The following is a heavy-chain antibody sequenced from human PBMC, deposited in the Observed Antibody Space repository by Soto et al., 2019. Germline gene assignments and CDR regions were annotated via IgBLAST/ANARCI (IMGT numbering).Heavy chain of an antibody. CDR1: GGPFPNGGYY. CDR3: ARGDSQVSSGFDY. D-gene: IGHD3-16*01. CDR2: SHHSGDT. J-gene: IGHJ4*02. Sequence: QVELQESGPGLVKPSQTLSLTCTVTGGPFPNGGYYWSRLRQEPGKGLEWIGYSHHSGDTSYNPSLRSRVTISTDTSKTQFSLRLRSVTSADTAVYYCARGDSQVSSGFDYWGQGMVVTVSS. V-gene: IGHV4-31*03.